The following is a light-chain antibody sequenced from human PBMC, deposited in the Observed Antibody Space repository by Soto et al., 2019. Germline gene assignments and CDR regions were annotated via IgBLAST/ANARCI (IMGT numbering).Light chain of an antibody. J-gene: IGKJ4*01. CDR3: QQRSNWLT. Sequence: EIVLTQSPATLSLSPGERATLSCRASQSVSSYLAWYQXXPGQAPRLLIYDASNRATGIPARFSGSGSGTXXXXXXXXLEPEDFAVYYCQQRSNWLTFGGGTKVDIK. CDR1: QSVSSY. CDR2: DAS. V-gene: IGKV3-11*01.